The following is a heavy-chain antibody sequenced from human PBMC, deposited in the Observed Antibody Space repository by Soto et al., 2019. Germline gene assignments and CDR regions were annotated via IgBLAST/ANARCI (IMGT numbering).Heavy chain of an antibody. J-gene: IGHJ4*02. D-gene: IGHD6-13*01. CDR1: GFTFSSYG. CDR2: ISYDGSNK. V-gene: IGHV3-30*18. CDR3: AKRRSSSWPDY. Sequence: GGSLRLSCAASGFTFSSYGMHWVRQAPGKGLDWVAVISYDGSNKYYADSVKGRFTISRDNSKNTLYLQMNSLRAEDTAVYYCAKRRSSSWPDYWGQGTLVTVSS.